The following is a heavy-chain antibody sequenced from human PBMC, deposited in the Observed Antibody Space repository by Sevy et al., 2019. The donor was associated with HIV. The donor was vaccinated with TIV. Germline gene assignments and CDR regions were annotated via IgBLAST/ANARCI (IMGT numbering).Heavy chain of an antibody. CDR2: FDPEDGET. CDR3: AKNSRYFSGSTFYSAEGLFDP. CDR1: GYTLTELS. Sequence: ASVKVSCKVSGYTLTELSMHWVRQAPGKGLEWMGGFDPEDGETVYAQKFQGRVTVTEDTSTDTAYMELSSLRSEDTAVYYCAKNSRYFSGSTFYSAEGLFDPWGQGTLVTVSS. D-gene: IGHD2-15*01. J-gene: IGHJ5*02. V-gene: IGHV1-24*01.